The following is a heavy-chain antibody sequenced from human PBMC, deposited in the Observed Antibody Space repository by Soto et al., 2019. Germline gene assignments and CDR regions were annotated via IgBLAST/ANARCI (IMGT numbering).Heavy chain of an antibody. V-gene: IGHV3-7*01. CDR3: ARRAEEGSLAK. CDR2: TKEDGSEK. D-gene: IGHD3-16*01. J-gene: IGHJ4*02. Sequence: PGGSLRLSCAASGFTFSTHWMSWVRQAPGKGLEWVADTKEDGSEKYYVDSVKGRFTISRDNAKNSLYLQMNSVRAEDTALYYCARRAEEGSLAKWGQGTLVTVSS. CDR1: GFTFSTHW.